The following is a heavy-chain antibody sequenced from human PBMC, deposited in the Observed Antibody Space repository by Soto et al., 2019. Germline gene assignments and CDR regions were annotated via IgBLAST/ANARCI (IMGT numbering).Heavy chain of an antibody. V-gene: IGHV3-64D*06. CDR2: FSSNGGST. D-gene: IGHD3-22*01. CDR1: GFTSSSDA. J-gene: IGHJ5*02. CDR3: VKGRRYYYDSSGYTNAHWFDP. Sequence: GGTLRLSCAASGFTSSSDAMHCVRQAPGEGLAYFSAFSSNGGSTYYADSVKGRFTISRDNSKNTLYLQMSSLRAEDTAVYYCVKGRRYYYDSSGYTNAHWFDPWGQGTLVTVSS.